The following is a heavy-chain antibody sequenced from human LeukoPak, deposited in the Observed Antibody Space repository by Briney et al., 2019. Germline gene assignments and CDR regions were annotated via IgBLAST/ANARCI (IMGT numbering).Heavy chain of an antibody. J-gene: IGHJ4*02. CDR2: IDPSAGSA. Sequence: GASVKVSCKASGYTFTTYYMHWVRQAPGQGLEWMGIIDPSAGSATYAQKFQGRVTMTRDMSTSTVYMELSSLRYEDTAIYYCARVLFSGSYYEVANDYWGQGTLVTVS. CDR1: GYTFTTYY. CDR3: ARVLFSGSYYEVANDY. V-gene: IGHV1-46*01. D-gene: IGHD1-26*01.